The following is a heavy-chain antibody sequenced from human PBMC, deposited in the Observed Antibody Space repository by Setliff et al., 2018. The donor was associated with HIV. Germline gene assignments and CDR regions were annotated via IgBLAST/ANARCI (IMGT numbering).Heavy chain of an antibody. J-gene: IGHJ5*02. Sequence: SETLSLTCTVSGVSISNYYWSWIRQTPEMGLEWIGYMYYGGATNYNPSLKSRVTISQDTSHNQFSLKLTSVTATDTAVYYCVRALPKPRGLTWFDPWGQGTLVTVSS. D-gene: IGHD3-10*01. CDR2: MYYGGAT. CDR3: VRALPKPRGLTWFDP. V-gene: IGHV4-59*01. CDR1: GVSISNYY.